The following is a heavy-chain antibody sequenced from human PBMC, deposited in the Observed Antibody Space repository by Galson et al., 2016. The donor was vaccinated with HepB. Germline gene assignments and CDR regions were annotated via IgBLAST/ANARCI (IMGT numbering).Heavy chain of an antibody. Sequence: SLRLSCAASGFTFSRDSMIWVRQAPGKGLEWVSSISSGSDGYIYYADSVKGRFTISRDNAKNSLLLQMNSLTADDTAVYYCARDYRHCGADPMGAQGTLVTVSS. D-gene: IGHD2-21*02. CDR1: GFTFSRDS. J-gene: IGHJ4*02. CDR3: ARDYRHCGADPM. V-gene: IGHV3-21*01. CDR2: ISSGSDGYI.